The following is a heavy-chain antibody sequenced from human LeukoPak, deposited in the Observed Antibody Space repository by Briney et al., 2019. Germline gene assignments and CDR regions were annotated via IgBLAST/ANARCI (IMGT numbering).Heavy chain of an antibody. CDR3: ARRSYYDSGGYYYDF. V-gene: IGHV5-51*01. CDR1: GYIFTNYW. D-gene: IGHD3-22*01. Sequence: GESLNISCKGSGYIFTNYWIAWVRQMPGKGLEWMGIIYPDDSDTRYSPSFQGQVTISADKSISTAYLQWSSLKASDTAMYYCARRSYYDSGGYYYDFWGQGTLVTVSS. J-gene: IGHJ4*02. CDR2: IYPDDSDT.